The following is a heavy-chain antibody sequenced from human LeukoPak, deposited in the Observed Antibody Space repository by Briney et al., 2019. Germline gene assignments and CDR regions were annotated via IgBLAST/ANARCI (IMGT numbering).Heavy chain of an antibody. D-gene: IGHD7-27*01. CDR2: IIPIFGTA. CDR3: ARGYRVGKPLTGLDV. J-gene: IGHJ6*04. Sequence: ASVKVSCKASGYTFTSYGISWVRQAPGQGLEWMGGIIPIFGTANYAQKFQGRVTITTDESTSTAYMELSSLRSEDTAVYYCARGYRVGKPLTGLDVWGKGTTVTVSS. V-gene: IGHV1-69*05. CDR1: GYTFTSYG.